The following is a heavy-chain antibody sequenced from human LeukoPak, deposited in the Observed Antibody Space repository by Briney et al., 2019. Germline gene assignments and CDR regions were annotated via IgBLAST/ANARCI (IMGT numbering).Heavy chain of an antibody. D-gene: IGHD2-2*01. Sequence: GGSLRLSCAASGFTFSSYAMSWVRQAPGKGLEWVSAISGSGGSTYYADSVKGRFTISRDNSKNTLYLQMNSLRAEDTALYFCAKDGSWGDYQFYFYMGVWGKGTTVTVSS. J-gene: IGHJ6*03. CDR2: ISGSGGST. CDR1: GFTFSSYA. CDR3: AKDGSWGDYQFYFYMGV. V-gene: IGHV3-23*01.